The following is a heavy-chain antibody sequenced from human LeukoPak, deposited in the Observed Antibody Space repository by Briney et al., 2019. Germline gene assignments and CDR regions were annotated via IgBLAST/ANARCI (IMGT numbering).Heavy chain of an antibody. D-gene: IGHD3-3*01. J-gene: IGHJ6*03. CDR2: IIPIFGTA. Sequence: ASVKVSCKASGGTFSSYAISWVRQAPGQGLEWMGGIIPIFGTANYAQKFQGRVTITADESTSTAYMELSSLRSEDTAVYYCARGASLRSGSLDYYYMDVWGKGTTVTVSS. CDR3: ARGASLRSGSLDYYYMDV. CDR1: GGTFSSYA. V-gene: IGHV1-69*13.